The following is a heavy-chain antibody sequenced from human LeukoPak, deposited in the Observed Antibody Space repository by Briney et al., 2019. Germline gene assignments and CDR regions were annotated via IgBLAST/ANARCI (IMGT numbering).Heavy chain of an antibody. CDR2: ISSSNNTI. D-gene: IGHD2-21*02. CDR1: GFTFSSYS. Sequence: GGSLRLSCAASGFTFSSYSMNWARQAPGKGLEWVSYISSSNNTIYYADSVKGRFTISRDNAKNSLYLQMNSLRDEDTAVYYCARSTYCGGDCYPALGYWGQGTPVTVSS. V-gene: IGHV3-48*02. CDR3: ARSTYCGGDCYPALGY. J-gene: IGHJ4*02.